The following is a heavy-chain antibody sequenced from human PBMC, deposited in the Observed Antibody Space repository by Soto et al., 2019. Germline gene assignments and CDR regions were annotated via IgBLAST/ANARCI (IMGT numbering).Heavy chain of an antibody. CDR3: AHRLAANCLFDH. CDR2: IYWDDDK. Sequence: QITLKESGPTLVKPTQTLTLTCTFSGFSLSTSGVGVGWIRQPPGKALEWLALIYWDDDKRYSPSLKSRLTNPQDTPKNQVVLKKANMDPVDTATYYLAHRLAANCLFDHWGQGTLVTVSS. CDR1: GFSLSTSGVG. V-gene: IGHV2-5*02. D-gene: IGHD6-13*01. J-gene: IGHJ4*02.